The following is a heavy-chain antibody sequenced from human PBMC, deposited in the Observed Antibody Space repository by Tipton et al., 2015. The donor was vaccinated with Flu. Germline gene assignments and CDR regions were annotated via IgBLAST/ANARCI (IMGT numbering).Heavy chain of an antibody. CDR2: ISHTGRT. D-gene: IGHD3-10*01. V-gene: IGHV4-38-2*01. J-gene: IGHJ4*02. CDR1: GFTFSSYE. CDR3: ARSTYYYGSGSSDY. Sequence: LRLSCAASGFTFSSYEMNWVRQAPGKGLEWIGCISHTGRTYYNPSLKSRVTISVDTAKNQFSQRLNSVTASDTAVYYCARSTYYYGSGSSDYWGQGTLVTVSS.